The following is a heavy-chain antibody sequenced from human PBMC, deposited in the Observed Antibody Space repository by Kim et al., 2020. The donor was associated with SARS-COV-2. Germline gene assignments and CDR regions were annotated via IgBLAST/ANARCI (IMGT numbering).Heavy chain of an antibody. CDR3: VREGPAAIPPLKD. CDR1: GFSFSGHS. D-gene: IGHD2-2*02. J-gene: IGHJ4*02. CDR2: ISYQGTYK. V-gene: IGHV3-30-3*01. Sequence: GGSLRLSCAASGFSFSGHSMHWVRQAPGKGLEWVAFISYQGTYKYFSDSVKGRFTISRDNSKNMMYLQMNSLRAEDTAVDHCVREGPAAIPPLKDWGQGT.